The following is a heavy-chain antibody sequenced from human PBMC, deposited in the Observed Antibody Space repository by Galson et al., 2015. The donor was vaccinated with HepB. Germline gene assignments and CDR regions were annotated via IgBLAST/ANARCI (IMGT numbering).Heavy chain of an antibody. Sequence: SVKVSCKASGYTFTSYAMHWVRQAPGQRLEWMGWINAGNGNTKYSQKFQGRVTITRDTSASTAYMELSSLRSEDTAVYYCARGPYCGGDCYLFDIWGQGTMVTVSS. CDR1: GYTFTSYA. CDR3: ARGPYCGGDCYLFDI. D-gene: IGHD2-21*02. J-gene: IGHJ3*02. V-gene: IGHV1-3*01. CDR2: INAGNGNT.